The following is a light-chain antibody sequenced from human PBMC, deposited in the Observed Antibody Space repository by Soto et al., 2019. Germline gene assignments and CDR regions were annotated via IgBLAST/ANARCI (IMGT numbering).Light chain of an antibody. CDR2: GAS. V-gene: IGKV3-15*01. J-gene: IGKJ1*01. CDR1: QSVSSN. CDR3: QQYTNWPGT. Sequence: EIVMTQSPATLSVSPGERATLSCRASQSVSSNLAWYQQKPGQAPRLLIYGASTRATGIPGRFSGSGSGTEFTLTISSLQSEHFAVYYCQQYTNWPGTFGQGTKVEIK.